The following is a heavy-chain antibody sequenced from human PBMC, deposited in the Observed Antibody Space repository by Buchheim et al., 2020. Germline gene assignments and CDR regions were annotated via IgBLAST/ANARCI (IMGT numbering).Heavy chain of an antibody. CDR3: ARDQYDSSGYYYFDY. CDR2: IYYSGST. CDR1: GGSISSGGYY. D-gene: IGHD3-22*01. Sequence: QVQLQESGPGLVKPSQTLSLTCTVSGGSISSGGYYWSWIRQHSGKGLEWIGYIYYSGSTYYNPSLKSRVTISVDTPKHQFSLKLSSVTAADTAVYYCARDQYDSSGYYYFDYWGQGTL. V-gene: IGHV4-31*03. J-gene: IGHJ4*02.